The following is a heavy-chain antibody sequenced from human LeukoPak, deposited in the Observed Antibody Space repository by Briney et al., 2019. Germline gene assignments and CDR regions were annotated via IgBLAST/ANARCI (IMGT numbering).Heavy chain of an antibody. CDR3: AELGITMIGGV. V-gene: IGHV3-48*03. CDR1: GFTFRNYA. CDR2: ISSSGSTI. J-gene: IGHJ6*04. D-gene: IGHD3-10*02. Sequence: GGSLRLSCAASGFTFRNYAMHWVRQAPGKGLEWVSYISSSGSTIYYADSVKGRFTISRDNAKNSLYLQMNSLRAEDTAVYYCAELGITMIGGVWGKGTTVTISS.